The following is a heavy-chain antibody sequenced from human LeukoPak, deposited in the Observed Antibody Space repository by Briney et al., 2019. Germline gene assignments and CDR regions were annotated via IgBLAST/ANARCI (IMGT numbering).Heavy chain of an antibody. Sequence: GASVKVSCKASGYSFTGNGISWVRQAPGQGLEWMGWISAYNGNTNYAQKLQGRVTMTTDTSTSTAYMELRSLRSDDTAVYYCARDLSMSGDFWSGYYPIYYYYGMDVWGQGTTVTVSS. V-gene: IGHV1-18*01. CDR2: ISAYNGNT. J-gene: IGHJ6*02. CDR1: GYSFTGNG. CDR3: ARDLSMSGDFWSGYYPIYYYYGMDV. D-gene: IGHD3-3*01.